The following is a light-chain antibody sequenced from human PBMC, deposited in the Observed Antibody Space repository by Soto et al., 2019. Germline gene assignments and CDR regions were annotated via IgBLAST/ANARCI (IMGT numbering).Light chain of an antibody. V-gene: IGLV2-14*01. CDR3: SSYTSDSSYV. CDR1: SSDGGLYDY. Sequence: QFALSHPASVSGSPGQSITISCTGTSSDGGLYDYVSCNHQHPGKAPHLMIYAVSNRPSGVSNRFSASKSGNTASLFISGLQAEDEADYYCSSYTSDSSYVFGSGTKVPVL. J-gene: IGLJ1*01. CDR2: AVS.